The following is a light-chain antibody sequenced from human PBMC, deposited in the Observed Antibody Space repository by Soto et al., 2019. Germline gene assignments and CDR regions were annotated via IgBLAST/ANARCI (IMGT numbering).Light chain of an antibody. CDR3: QQYGSSPLFT. V-gene: IGKV3-20*01. CDR2: GAS. Sequence: EIVMTQSPGTLSLSPGERVTLSCRASQSVSSSYLAWYQQKPGQAPELLIYGASSRATGNPDRFSGSGSGTDFTLTISRLEAEDFAVYYCQQYGSSPLFTFGPGTKVDIK. J-gene: IGKJ3*01. CDR1: QSVSSSY.